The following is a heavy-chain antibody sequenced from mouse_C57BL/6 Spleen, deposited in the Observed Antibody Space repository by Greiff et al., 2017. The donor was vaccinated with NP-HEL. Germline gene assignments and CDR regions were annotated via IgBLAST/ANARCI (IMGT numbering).Heavy chain of an antibody. V-gene: IGHV5-17*01. Sequence: EVQLQESGGGLVKPGGSLKLSCAASGFTFSDYGMHWVRQAPEKGLEWVAYISSGSSTIYYADTVKGRFTISRDNAKNTLVLQMTSLRSEDTAMYYCAMVWSYYAMDYWGQGTSVTVSS. CDR3: AMVWSYYAMDY. J-gene: IGHJ4*01. CDR2: ISSGSSTI. CDR1: GFTFSDYG.